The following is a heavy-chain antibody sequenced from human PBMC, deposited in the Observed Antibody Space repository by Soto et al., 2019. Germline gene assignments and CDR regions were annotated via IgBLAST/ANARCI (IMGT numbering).Heavy chain of an antibody. V-gene: IGHV4-31*03. CDR1: GGSISSGGYY. D-gene: IGHD2-15*01. Sequence: QVQLQESGPGLVKPSQTLSLTCTVSGGSISSGGYYWSWIRQHPGKGLEWIGYIYYSGSTYYNPSLKSRVTISVDTSKNQFSLKLSSVTAADTAVYYCARARYCSGGSCYRGCWFDPWGQGTLVTVSS. CDR2: IYYSGST. J-gene: IGHJ5*02. CDR3: ARARYCSGGSCYRGCWFDP.